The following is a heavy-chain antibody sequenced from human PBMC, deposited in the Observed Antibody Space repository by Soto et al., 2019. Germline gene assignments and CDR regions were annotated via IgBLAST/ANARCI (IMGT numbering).Heavy chain of an antibody. V-gene: IGHV4-30-4*01. D-gene: IGHD4-17*01. J-gene: IGHJ5*02. CDR1: GGSINSGDYY. CDR2: IYYSGSP. Sequence: QVQLQESGPGLVKPSQTLSLTCTVSGGSINSGDYYWSWIRQPPGKGLEWIGYIYYSGSPYYNPSLTSLVSISADTSKNQFSLKLSSVTAADTAVYYCARAKGLVTVTTSWFDPWGQGTLVTVSS. CDR3: ARAKGLVTVTTSWFDP.